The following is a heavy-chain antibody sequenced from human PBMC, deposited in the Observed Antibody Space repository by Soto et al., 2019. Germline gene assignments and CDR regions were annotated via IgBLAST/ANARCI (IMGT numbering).Heavy chain of an antibody. CDR2: IYNTWST. CDR3: AREFSNSPEAFDS. Sequence: SETLSLTCTVSGGSVNSDIYYCSWIRQPAGRGLEWIGYIYNTWSTNYNPSLKSRVTISVDTSRNQFSLKLSSVTAADTAVYYCAREFSNSPEAFDSWGQGSLVTVS. J-gene: IGHJ4*02. D-gene: IGHD1-1*01. V-gene: IGHV4-61*01. CDR1: GGSVNSDIYY.